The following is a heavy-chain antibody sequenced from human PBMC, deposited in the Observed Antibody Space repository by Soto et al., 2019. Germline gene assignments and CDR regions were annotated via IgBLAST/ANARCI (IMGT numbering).Heavy chain of an antibody. D-gene: IGHD3-10*01. J-gene: IGHJ4*02. V-gene: IGHV5-10-1*01. CDR1: GYSFTSYW. Sequence: GESLKISCKGSGYSFTSYWISWVRQMPGKGPEWMGRIDPSDSYTNYRPSSQGHVTISADTSISTAYLQWSSLKASDTAMYYCARQGNYYGSGNQGNWGQGTLVTVSS. CDR3: ARQGNYYGSGNQGN. CDR2: IDPSDSYT.